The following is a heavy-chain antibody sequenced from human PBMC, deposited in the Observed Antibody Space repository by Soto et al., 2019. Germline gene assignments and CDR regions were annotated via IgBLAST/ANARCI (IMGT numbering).Heavy chain of an antibody. CDR2: IWYDGSNK. CDR3: ARDQLPDYYDSSGYGYGMDV. J-gene: IGHJ6*02. D-gene: IGHD3-22*01. V-gene: IGHV3-33*01. Sequence: PGGSLRLSCASSVFTFISYGMHWVRQAPGKGLEWVAVIWYDGSNKYYADSVRGRFTISRDNSKNTLYLQMNSLRAEDTAVYYCARDQLPDYYDSSGYGYGMDVWGQGTTVTVSS. CDR1: VFTFISYG.